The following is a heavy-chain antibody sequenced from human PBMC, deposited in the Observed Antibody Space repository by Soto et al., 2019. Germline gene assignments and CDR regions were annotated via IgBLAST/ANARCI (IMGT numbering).Heavy chain of an antibody. V-gene: IGHV3-30*18. CDR2: ISYDGSNK. CDR3: AKDRGSGGSCPDY. CDR1: GFTLRTYG. Sequence: QVQLVESGGGVVQPGRSLRLSCAAFGFTLRTYGMHWVRQAPGKGLEWVAVISYDGSNKYYADSVKGRFTISRDNSKNTLFLQMNSLTSEDTAVYYCAKDRGSGGSCPDYWGQGTLVTVSS. D-gene: IGHD2-15*01. J-gene: IGHJ4*02.